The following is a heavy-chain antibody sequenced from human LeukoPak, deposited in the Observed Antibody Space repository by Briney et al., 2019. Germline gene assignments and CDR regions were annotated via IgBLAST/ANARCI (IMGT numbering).Heavy chain of an antibody. CDR1: GGSISTYY. V-gene: IGHV4-59*01. Sequence: SETLSLTRTVSGGSISTYYWSWIRQLPGKGLEWIGYIYYSGSTNYNPSLKSRVTISVDTSKNQFSLKLSSVTAADTAVYYCARGATSLSYFDSRGQGTLVTVSS. J-gene: IGHJ4*02. CDR2: IYYSGST. D-gene: IGHD2/OR15-2a*01. CDR3: ARGATSLSYFDS.